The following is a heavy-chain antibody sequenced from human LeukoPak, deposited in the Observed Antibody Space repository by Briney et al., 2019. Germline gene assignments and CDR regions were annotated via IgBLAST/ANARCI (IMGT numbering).Heavy chain of an antibody. CDR3: AKEGSGWYYLDY. J-gene: IGHJ4*02. CDR2: IESDGSKE. Sequence: GGSLRLSCAASGFSFAGYDIHWVRQAPGKGVEWVTFIESDGSKEYYADSVKGRFAISRDNSKNTVYVQMKSLRPEDTAVYYCAKEGSGWYYLDYWGQGTVVTVSS. CDR1: GFSFAGYD. D-gene: IGHD6-19*01. V-gene: IGHV3-30*02.